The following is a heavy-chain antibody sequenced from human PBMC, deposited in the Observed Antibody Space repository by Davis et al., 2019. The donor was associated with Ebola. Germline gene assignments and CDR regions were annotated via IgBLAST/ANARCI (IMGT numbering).Heavy chain of an antibody. Sequence: ASVQVSCKTSGYTFTNYGITCVRHAPRQGLEWMGWINPHNGNTNYAQNVQGRVIMTSDTATTTAYMEVGSLRSDDTAVYYCARAQFPTTSDHWGQGTLVTVSS. J-gene: IGHJ4*02. CDR3: ARAQFPTTSDH. D-gene: IGHD1-1*01. V-gene: IGHV1-18*04. CDR2: INPHNGNT. CDR1: GYTFTNYG.